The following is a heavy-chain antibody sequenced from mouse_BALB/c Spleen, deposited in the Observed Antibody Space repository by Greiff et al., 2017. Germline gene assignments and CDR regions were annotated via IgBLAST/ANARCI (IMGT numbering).Heavy chain of an antibody. J-gene: IGHJ4*01. CDR1: GFTFNTYA. CDR3: VSEYSPYGMDY. V-gene: IGHV10-3*01. CDR2: IRSKSNNYAT. Sequence: EVQLVESGGGLVQPKGSLKLSCAASGFTFNTYAMNWVRQAPGKGLEWVARIRSKSNNYATYYAVSVKDRFTISRDDSQSMLYLQMNNLKAEDTAMYYCVSEYSPYGMDYWGQGTSVTVSS.